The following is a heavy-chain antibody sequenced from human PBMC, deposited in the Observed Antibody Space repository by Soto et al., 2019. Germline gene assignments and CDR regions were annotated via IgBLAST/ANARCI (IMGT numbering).Heavy chain of an antibody. CDR2: IYYSGST. Sequence: QVQLQESGPGLVKPSQTLSLTCTVSGGSIGSGGSYWSWIRQHPGKVLEWIGSIYYSGSTYYNPYLKSRVTISVDTSKNQFSLKLNSVTAADTAVYYCARWDFGLERAFDYWGQGTLVTVSS. D-gene: IGHD1-1*01. J-gene: IGHJ4*02. V-gene: IGHV4-31*03. CDR1: GGSIGSGGSY. CDR3: ARWDFGLERAFDY.